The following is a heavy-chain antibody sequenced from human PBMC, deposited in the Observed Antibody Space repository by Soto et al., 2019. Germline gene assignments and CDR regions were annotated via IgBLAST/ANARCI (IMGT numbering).Heavy chain of an antibody. J-gene: IGHJ4*02. V-gene: IGHV3-11*01. D-gene: IGHD6-13*01. CDR2: IDSGDGTT. CDR3: VRPYYSSSWFPFDR. Sequence: PGGSLRLSCTGCGLDFGDYYMSWIRQAPGKGLEWVSYIDSGDGTTYYTDSVKGRFTISRDNAKKTVYLQMSSLRVEDTALYYCVRPYYSSSWFPFDRWGQGPLVTVSS. CDR1: GLDFGDYY.